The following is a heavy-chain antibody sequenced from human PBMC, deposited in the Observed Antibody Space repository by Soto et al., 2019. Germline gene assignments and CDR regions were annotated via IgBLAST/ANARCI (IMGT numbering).Heavy chain of an antibody. D-gene: IGHD2-2*01. CDR1: GFTFSSYA. CDR2: ISSNGGST. Sequence: GSLRLSCAASGFTFSSYAMHWVRQAPGKGLEYVSAISSNGGSTYYANSVKGRFTISRDNSKNTLYLQMGSLRAEDMAVYYCTRAALPAATDYYYYYMDVWGKGTTVTVSS. V-gene: IGHV3-64*01. J-gene: IGHJ6*03. CDR3: TRAALPAATDYYYYYMDV.